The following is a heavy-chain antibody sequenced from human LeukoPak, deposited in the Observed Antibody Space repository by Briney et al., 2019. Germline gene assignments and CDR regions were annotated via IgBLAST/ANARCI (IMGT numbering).Heavy chain of an antibody. CDR3: ARGSRFTAY. V-gene: IGHV3-74*01. D-gene: IGHD3-10*01. CDR1: GFTLGSYW. J-gene: IGHJ4*02. CDR2: INSDGSAT. Sequence: GGSLRLSCAASGFTLGSYWMHWVRQVPGKGLVWVSRINSDGSATTYADSVKGRFTISRDNAKNTLYLQMNSLRAEDTAVYYCARGSRFTAYWGQGTLVTVSS.